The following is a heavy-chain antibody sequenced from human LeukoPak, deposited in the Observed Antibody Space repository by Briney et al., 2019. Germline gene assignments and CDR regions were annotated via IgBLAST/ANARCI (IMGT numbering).Heavy chain of an antibody. Sequence: SETLSLTCTVSGGSISSYYWGWIRQPPGEGLEWIGNIYYSGNTFYNPSLKSRVTISVDTSKNQFSLKLSSVTAADTALYYCARYSGSHYAFDIWGQGTMVTVSS. CDR1: GGSISSYY. CDR2: IYYSGNT. D-gene: IGHD1-26*01. CDR3: ARYSGSHYAFDI. V-gene: IGHV4-39*01. J-gene: IGHJ3*02.